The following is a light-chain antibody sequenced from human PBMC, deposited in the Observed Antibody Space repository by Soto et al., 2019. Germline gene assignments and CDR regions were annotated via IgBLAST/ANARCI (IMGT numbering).Light chain of an antibody. CDR3: QQSYNSPRT. J-gene: IGKJ1*01. CDR1: QSIMKY. Sequence: DMQMTRSPSSLAASVGDRVTITFRASQSIMKYLHWYQQKPGKVTKIMIYAESSLESGVPSRFSGSGSETDFSLTISSLQTEDLANYYCQQSYNSPRTVGPGTKVDIK. V-gene: IGKV1-39*01. CDR2: AES.